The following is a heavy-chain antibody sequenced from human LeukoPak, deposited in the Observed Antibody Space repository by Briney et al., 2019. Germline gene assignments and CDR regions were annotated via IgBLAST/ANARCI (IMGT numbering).Heavy chain of an antibody. J-gene: IGHJ5*02. CDR3: ARDVSSMFPNWFDP. Sequence: SETLSLTCSVSGDSISSRTYYWTWIRQHPEKGLEWIGYIWNSGSTNYNPALKSRVTISVDTSKNQFSLKLTSVAAADTAIYYCARDVSSMFPNWFDPWGQGILVIVSS. D-gene: IGHD6-6*01. V-gene: IGHV4-31*03. CDR2: IWNSGST. CDR1: GDSISSRTYY.